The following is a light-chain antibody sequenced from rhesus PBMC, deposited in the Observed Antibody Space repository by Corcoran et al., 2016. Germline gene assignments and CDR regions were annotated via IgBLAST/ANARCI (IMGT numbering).Light chain of an antibody. V-gene: IGKV3-24*04. CDR1: QSVSSY. CDR2: GAS. J-gene: IGKJ3*01. CDR3: LQRSNWPFT. Sequence: EIVMTQSPATLALSPGERATLSCRASQSVSSYLAWYQQKPGQAPRLLIYGASSRATGIPDRVSGSGAGTEFTLTISSLEPEDVGVYFCLQRSNWPFTFGPGTKLDIK.